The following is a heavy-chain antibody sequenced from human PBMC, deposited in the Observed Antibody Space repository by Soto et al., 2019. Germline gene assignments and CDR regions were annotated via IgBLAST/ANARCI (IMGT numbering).Heavy chain of an antibody. J-gene: IGHJ4*02. CDR1: GGSISSYY. CDR3: ARLRLGRIWGSYRYTDFDY. D-gene: IGHD3-16*02. V-gene: IGHV4-59*08. CDR2: IYYSGST. Sequence: PSETLSLTCTVSGGSISSYYWSWIRQPPGKGLEWIGYIYYSGSTNYNPSLKSRVTISVDTSKNQFSLKLSSVTAADTAVYYCARLRLGRIWGSYRYTDFDYWGQGTLVTVSS.